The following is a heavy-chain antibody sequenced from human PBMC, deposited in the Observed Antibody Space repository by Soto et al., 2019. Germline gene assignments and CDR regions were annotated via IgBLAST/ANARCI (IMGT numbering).Heavy chain of an antibody. V-gene: IGHV4-59*08. CDR2: TYYSGST. CDR1: GGSISSYY. J-gene: IGHJ5*02. CDR3: ARHGRAVFFAP. Sequence: SETLSLTCTVSGGSISSYYWSWIRQPPGKGLEWIGYTYYSGSTNYNPSLKSRVTISVDTSKNQFSLKLSSVTAADTAVYYCARHGRAVFFAPWGQGTLVTVSS. D-gene: IGHD2-21*01.